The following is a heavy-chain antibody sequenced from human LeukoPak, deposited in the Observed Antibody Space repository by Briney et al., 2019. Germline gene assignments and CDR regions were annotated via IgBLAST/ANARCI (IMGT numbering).Heavy chain of an antibody. Sequence: SATLSLTCAVNGGSFSGYYWSWIRQPPGKGLEWIGEINHSGSTNYNPSLRSRVTISVDTSKNQFSLKLSSVTAADTAVYYCASVVAAAGKSDYCGQGTLVTVSS. CDR1: GGSFSGYY. D-gene: IGHD6-13*01. CDR3: ASVVAAAGKSDY. J-gene: IGHJ4*02. CDR2: INHSGST. V-gene: IGHV4-34*01.